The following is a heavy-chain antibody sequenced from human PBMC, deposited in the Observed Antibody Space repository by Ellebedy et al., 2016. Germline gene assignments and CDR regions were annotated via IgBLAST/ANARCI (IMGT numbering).Heavy chain of an antibody. CDR2: MNPNSGNT. D-gene: IGHD6-13*01. V-gene: IGHV1-8*01. J-gene: IGHJ4*02. Sequence: ASVKVSXXASGYTFTSYDINWVRQATGQGLEWMGWMNPNSGNTSYAQKFQGRVTMTRDTSTSTVYMELSSLRSEDTAVYYCARGVSGGSSWYVGLYYFDYWGQGTLVTVSS. CDR1: GYTFTSYD. CDR3: ARGVSGGSSWYVGLYYFDY.